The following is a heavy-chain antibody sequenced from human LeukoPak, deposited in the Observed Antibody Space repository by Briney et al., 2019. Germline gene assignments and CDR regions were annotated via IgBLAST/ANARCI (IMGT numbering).Heavy chain of an antibody. CDR3: AREQQGKYYDINNSIEYYFDY. CDR2: INPSGGST. D-gene: IGHD3-22*01. Sequence: GASVKVSCKASGYTFTSYYMHWVRQAPGQGLEWMGIINPSGGSTSYAQKFQGRVTISADKSTSTAYMELSRLTSEDTAVYYCAREQQGKYYDINNSIEYYFDYWGQGTPVTVSS. V-gene: IGHV1-46*01. J-gene: IGHJ4*02. CDR1: GYTFTSYY.